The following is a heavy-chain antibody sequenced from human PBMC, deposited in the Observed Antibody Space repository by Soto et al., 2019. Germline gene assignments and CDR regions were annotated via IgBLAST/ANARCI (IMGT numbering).Heavy chain of an antibody. CDR1: GGSISSSNW. J-gene: IGHJ4*02. D-gene: IGHD3-10*01. Sequence: QVQLQESGPGLVKPSGTLSLTCAVSGGSISSSNWWSWVRQPPGKGLEWIGEIYHSGSTNYNPSLNARVTISVDKPRNQFSQKLSSVTAADTAVYYCARRWGEGRVDYWGQGTLVTVSS. V-gene: IGHV4-4*02. CDR3: ARRWGEGRVDY. CDR2: IYHSGST.